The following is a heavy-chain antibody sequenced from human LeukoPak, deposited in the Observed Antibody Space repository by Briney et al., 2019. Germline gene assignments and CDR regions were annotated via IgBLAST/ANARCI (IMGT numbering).Heavy chain of an antibody. J-gene: IGHJ4*02. D-gene: IGHD6-19*01. Sequence: GGSLRLSCTVSGFTVSSNSMSWVRQAPGKGLEWVSFIYSGGNTHYSDSVKGRFTISRDNSKNTLYLQMNSLRAEDTAVYYCAREGGGSEFDYWGQGTLVTVSS. V-gene: IGHV3-53*05. CDR3: AREGGGSEFDY. CDR2: IYSGGNT. CDR1: GFTVSSNS.